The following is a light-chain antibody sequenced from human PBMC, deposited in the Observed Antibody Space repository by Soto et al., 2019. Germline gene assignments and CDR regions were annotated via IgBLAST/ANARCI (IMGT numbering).Light chain of an antibody. CDR3: SSSAGIYHYLV. Sequence: QSALTQPASVSGSPGQSITISCTGTNNDIGAYDYVSWYQQHPGKPPKLMIFEVRNRPSGVSSRFSGSRSGNTASLTISGLQTEDEAFYYCSSSAGIYHYLVFGGGTKLTVL. V-gene: IGLV2-14*01. J-gene: IGLJ3*02. CDR2: EVR. CDR1: NNDIGAYDY.